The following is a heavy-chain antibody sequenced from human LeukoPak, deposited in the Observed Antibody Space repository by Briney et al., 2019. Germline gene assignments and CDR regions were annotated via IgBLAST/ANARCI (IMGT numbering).Heavy chain of an antibody. CDR1: GFTFSSYG. CDR2: ISYDGSNK. J-gene: IGHJ4*02. V-gene: IGHV3-30*18. CDR3: AKLSIVGARRGFDY. Sequence: GGSLRLSCAASGFTFSSYGMHWVRQAPGKGLEWVAVISYDGSNKYYADSVKGRFTISRDNSKNTLYLQMNSLRAEDTAVYYCAKLSIVGARRGFDYWGQGTLVTVSS. D-gene: IGHD1-26*01.